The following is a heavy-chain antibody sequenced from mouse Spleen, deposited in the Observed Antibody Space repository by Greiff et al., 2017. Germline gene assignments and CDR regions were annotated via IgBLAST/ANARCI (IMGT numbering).Heavy chain of an antibody. V-gene: IGHV1-62-2*01. CDR1: GYTFTEYT. J-gene: IGHJ3*01. D-gene: IGHD2-4*01. Sequence: VMLVESGAELVKPGASVKLSCKASGYTFTEYTIHWVKQRSGQGLEWIGRFYPGSGSIKYNEKFKDKATLTADKSSSTVYMELSRLTSEDSAVYFCARHEGPYYDYDVGFAYWGQGTLVTVSA. CDR3: ARHEGPYYDYDVGFAY. CDR2: FYPGSGSI.